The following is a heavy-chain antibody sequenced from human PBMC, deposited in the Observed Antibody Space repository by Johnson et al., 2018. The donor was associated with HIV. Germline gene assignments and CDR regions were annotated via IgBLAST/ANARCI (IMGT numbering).Heavy chain of an antibody. D-gene: IGHD5-18*01. Sequence: EVQLVESGGGVVQPGGSLRLSCAASGFTFDDYGMSWVRQAPGKGLEWVSGINWNGGSTGYADSVKGRFTISRDNAKNSLYLQMNSLRAEDTALYYCARDRVVTVDTAMGYDAFDIWGQGTMVTVSS. V-gene: IGHV3-20*04. CDR3: ARDRVVTVDTAMGYDAFDI. J-gene: IGHJ3*02. CDR2: INWNGGST. CDR1: GFTFDDYG.